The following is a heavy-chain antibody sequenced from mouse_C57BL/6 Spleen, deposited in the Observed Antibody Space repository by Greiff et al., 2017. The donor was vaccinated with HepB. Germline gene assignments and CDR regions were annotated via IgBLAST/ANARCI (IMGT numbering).Heavy chain of an antibody. CDR1: GFTFSDYG. D-gene: IGHD2-1*01. CDR2: ISSGSSTI. V-gene: IGHV5-17*01. CDR3: AMVYYGNYGAMDN. J-gene: IGHJ4*01. Sequence: VQLKESGGGLVKPGGSLKLSCAASGFTFSDYGMHWVRQAPEKGLEWVAYISSGSSTIYYADTVKVRFTISRDNAKNTLFLQMTSLRSGDTAIYYCAMVYYGNYGAMDNWDQGTSVTVSS.